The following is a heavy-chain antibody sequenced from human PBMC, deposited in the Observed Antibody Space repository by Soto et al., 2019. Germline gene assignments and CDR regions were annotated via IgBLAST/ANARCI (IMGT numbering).Heavy chain of an antibody. CDR1: GGTFSSYA. V-gene: IGHV1-69*01. CDR3: ASWVKRGNVLRFLEWLCYGMDV. Sequence: QVQLVQSGAEVKKPGSSVKVSCKASGGTFSSYAISWVRQAPGQGLEWMGGIIPIFGTANYAQKFQGRVTITADESTSTAYMELSSLRSEDTAVYYCASWVKRGNVLRFLEWLCYGMDVWGQGTTVTVSS. CDR2: IIPIFGTA. D-gene: IGHD3-3*01. J-gene: IGHJ6*02.